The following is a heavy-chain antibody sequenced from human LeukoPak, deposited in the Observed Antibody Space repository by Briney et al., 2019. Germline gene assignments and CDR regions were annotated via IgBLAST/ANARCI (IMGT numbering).Heavy chain of an antibody. V-gene: IGHV4-59*01. CDR1: GGSISSYY. CDR3: ARDLTRGSKRPYYYYYMDV. J-gene: IGHJ6*03. CDR2: IYYSGST. D-gene: IGHD7-27*01. Sequence: SETLSLTCTVSGGSISSYYWSWIRQPPGKGQEWIGYIYYSGSTNYNPSLKSRVTISVDTSKNQFSLKLSSVTAADTAVYYCARDLTRGSKRPYYYYYMDVWGKGTTVTVSS.